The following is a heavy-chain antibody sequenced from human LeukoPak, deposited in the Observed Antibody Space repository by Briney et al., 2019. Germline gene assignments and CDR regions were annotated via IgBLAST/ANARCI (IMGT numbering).Heavy chain of an antibody. CDR1: GGSISSYY. V-gene: IGHV4-4*07. CDR3: ARAHDSSGYFDH. D-gene: IGHD3-22*01. J-gene: IGHJ4*02. Sequence: SETLSLTCTVSGGSISSYYWSWIRQPAGKGLEWIGRIYTSGSTNYSPSLKSRVTISVDKSKNQFSLKLSSVTAADTAVYYCARAHDSSGYFDHWGKDTRDTVSS. CDR2: IYTSGST.